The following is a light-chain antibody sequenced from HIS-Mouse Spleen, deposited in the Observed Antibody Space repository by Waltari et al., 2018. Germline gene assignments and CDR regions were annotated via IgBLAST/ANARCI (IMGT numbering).Light chain of an antibody. V-gene: IGKV3-11*01. Sequence: EIVLTQSPATLSLSPGERATLSFRASQSVSSYLAWYQQKPGQAPRLLIDDASNRATGIPARFSGSGSGTDFTLTISSLEPEDFAVYYCQQRSNWPLFGQGTKLEIK. CDR3: QQRSNWPL. CDR1: QSVSSY. J-gene: IGKJ2*01. CDR2: DAS.